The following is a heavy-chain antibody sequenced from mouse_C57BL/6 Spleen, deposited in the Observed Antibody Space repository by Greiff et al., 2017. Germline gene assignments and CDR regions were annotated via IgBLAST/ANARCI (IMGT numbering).Heavy chain of an antibody. CDR3: ARYGTKNFDY. Sequence: QVQLKVSGPGILQPSQTLSLTCSFSGFSLCTFGMGVGLIRQPSGKGLEWLAHIWWNDDKYYNPALKCRLTISKHTSKNQVVFKIANVDTADTATYCCARYGTKNFDYWGQGTTLTVSS. J-gene: IGHJ2*01. CDR1: GFSLCTFGMG. D-gene: IGHD1-1*01. CDR2: IWWNDDK. V-gene: IGHV8-8*01.